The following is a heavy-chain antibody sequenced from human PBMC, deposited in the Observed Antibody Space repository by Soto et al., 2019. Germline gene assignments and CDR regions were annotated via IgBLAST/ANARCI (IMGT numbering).Heavy chain of an antibody. J-gene: IGHJ4*02. V-gene: IGHV4-34*01. D-gene: IGHD6-6*01. CDR3: ARVRKRPIAGRRPRVDY. Sequence: QVQLQQWGAGLLKPSETLSLTCAVYGGSFSGYYWSWIRQPPGKGLEWIGEINHSGSTNYNPSLKSPVTISVDTSKNQFSLKLSSVTAADTAVYYCARVRKRPIAGRRPRVDYWGQGTLVTVSS. CDR2: INHSGST. CDR1: GGSFSGYY.